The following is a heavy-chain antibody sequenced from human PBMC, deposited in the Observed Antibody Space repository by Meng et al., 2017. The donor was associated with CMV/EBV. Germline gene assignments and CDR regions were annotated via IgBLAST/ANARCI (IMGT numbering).Heavy chain of an antibody. J-gene: IGHJ4*02. CDR1: GFTFSNAW. V-gene: IGHV3-15*01. CDR2: IKSKTDGGTT. CDR3: TTDPSRLSDIAAPFDY. Sequence: ESLKIPCAASGFTFSNAWMSRVRQAPGKGLEWVGRIKSKTDGGTTDYAAPVKGRLTIPRDDSKNTLYLQMNSLKTEDTAVYYCTTDPSRLSDIAAPFDYWGQGTLVTVSS. D-gene: IGHD6-13*01.